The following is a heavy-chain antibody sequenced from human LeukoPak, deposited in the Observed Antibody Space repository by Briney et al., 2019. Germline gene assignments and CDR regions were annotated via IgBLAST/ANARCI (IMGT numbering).Heavy chain of an antibody. CDR3: ARTKYSPPSWFDP. CDR2: INHSGST. Sequence: PSETLSLTCAAYGGSFSGYYWSWIRQPPGKGLEWIGEINHSGSTNYNPSLKSRVTISVDTSKNQSSLKLSSVTAADTAVYYCARTKYSPPSWFDPWGQGTLVTVSS. J-gene: IGHJ5*02. D-gene: IGHD6-6*01. CDR1: GGSFSGYY. V-gene: IGHV4-34*01.